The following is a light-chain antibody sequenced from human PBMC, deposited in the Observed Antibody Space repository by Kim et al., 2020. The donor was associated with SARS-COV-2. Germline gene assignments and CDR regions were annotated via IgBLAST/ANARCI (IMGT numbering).Light chain of an antibody. CDR3: QQSDIYPST. CDR2: AAS. J-gene: IGKJ2*01. Sequence: DIQMTQSPSSLSASVGDRVTITCRASQSISSYLNWSQQKPGKGPKFLIYAASSLQTGVPSRFSGSGSGTEFSLTISSLQPEDFAIYDCQQSDIYPSTFGQGTKVDIK. CDR1: QSISSY. V-gene: IGKV1-39*01.